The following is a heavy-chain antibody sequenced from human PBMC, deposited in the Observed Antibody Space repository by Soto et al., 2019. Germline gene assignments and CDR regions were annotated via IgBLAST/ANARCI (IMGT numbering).Heavy chain of an antibody. Sequence: EVQLVESGGGLVQPGGSLRLSCAASGFTFSGYWMSWVRQAPGKGLESVANIKHDGSEKNYVDSVKGRFAISRDNTQNSLSLPMNSLRAEDTAVYYCVRLRGTANFDYWGQGTLVTVSS. CDR2: IKHDGSEK. CDR3: VRLRGTANFDY. CDR1: GFTFSGYW. J-gene: IGHJ4*02. V-gene: IGHV3-7*01. D-gene: IGHD3-16*01.